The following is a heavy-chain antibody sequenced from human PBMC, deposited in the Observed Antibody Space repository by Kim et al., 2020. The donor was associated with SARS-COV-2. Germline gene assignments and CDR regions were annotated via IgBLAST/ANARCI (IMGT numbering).Heavy chain of an antibody. CDR1: GGSISSYY. CDR3: ASTTSGSYLRYFQH. Sequence: SETLSLTCTVSGGSISSYYWSWIRQPPGKGLEWIGYIYYSGSTNYNPSLKSRVTISVDTSKNQFSLKLSSVTAADTAVYYCASTTSGSYLRYFQHWGQGTLVTVSS. CDR2: IYYSGST. J-gene: IGHJ1*01. D-gene: IGHD1-26*01. V-gene: IGHV4-59*08.